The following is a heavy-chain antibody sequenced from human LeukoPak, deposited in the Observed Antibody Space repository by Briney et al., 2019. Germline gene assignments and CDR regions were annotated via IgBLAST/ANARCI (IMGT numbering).Heavy chain of an antibody. CDR2: IYYSGST. Sequence: SETLSLTCTVAGGSISSGGYYWGWIRQHPGKGLEWIGYIYYSGSTYYNPSLKSRVTISVDTSKNQFSLKLSSVAAADTAVYYCARYCGGDWRQEYYFDYWGQGTLVTVPS. CDR3: ARYCGGDWRQEYYFDY. D-gene: IGHD2-21*02. V-gene: IGHV4-31*03. CDR1: GGSISSGGYY. J-gene: IGHJ4*02.